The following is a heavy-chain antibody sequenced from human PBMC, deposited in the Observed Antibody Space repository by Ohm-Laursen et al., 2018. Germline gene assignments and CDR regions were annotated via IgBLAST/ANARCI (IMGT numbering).Heavy chain of an antibody. CDR2: ISYDGSNK. Sequence: SLRLSCAAFGFSFSSYGMHWVRQAPGKGLEWVAVISYDGSNKYYADSVKGRFTISRDNSKNTLYLQMNSLRAEDTAVYYCARSYSSSWYNWFDPWGQGTLVTVSS. CDR1: GFSFSSYG. D-gene: IGHD6-13*01. V-gene: IGHV3-30*03. J-gene: IGHJ5*02. CDR3: ARSYSSSWYNWFDP.